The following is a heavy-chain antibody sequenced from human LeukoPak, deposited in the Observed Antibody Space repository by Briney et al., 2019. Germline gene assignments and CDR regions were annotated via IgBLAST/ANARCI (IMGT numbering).Heavy chain of an antibody. V-gene: IGHV3-21*01. CDR2: ISSSSSYI. Sequence: GGSLRLSCAASGFTFSSYSMNWVRQAPGKGLEWVSSISSSSSYIYYADSVKGRFTISRDNAKNSLYLQMNSLRAEDTAVYYCARGEGSGSFRFDPWGQGTLVTASS. CDR3: ARGEGSGSFRFDP. J-gene: IGHJ5*02. CDR1: GFTFSSYS. D-gene: IGHD3-10*01.